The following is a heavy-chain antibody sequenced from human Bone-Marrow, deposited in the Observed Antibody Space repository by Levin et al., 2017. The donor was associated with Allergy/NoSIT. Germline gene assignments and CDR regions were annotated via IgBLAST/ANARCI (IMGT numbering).Heavy chain of an antibody. J-gene: IGHJ4*02. V-gene: IGHV4-59*01. CDR2: MYYSGST. CDR1: GGSISSYY. Sequence: PGGSLRLSCTVSGGSISSYYWSWIRQPPGKGLEWIGYMYYSGSTNYNPSLKSRVTISVDTSKNRFSLKLSSVTAADTAVYYCARATRSSLIHYFDYWGQGTLVTVSS. D-gene: IGHD1-1*01. CDR3: ARATRSSLIHYFDY.